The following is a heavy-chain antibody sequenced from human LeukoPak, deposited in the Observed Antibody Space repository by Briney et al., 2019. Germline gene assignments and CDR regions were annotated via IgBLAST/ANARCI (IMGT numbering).Heavy chain of an antibody. Sequence: SETLSLTCTVSGGSISSGSYYWSWIRQPAGKGLERIGTIYYSGTTTYYKPSLKSRVTISVDTSKNQFSLKLSSVTAADTAVYYCARHEEEDGYNAKTIDYWGQGTLVTVSS. J-gene: IGHJ4*02. CDR1: GGSISSGSYY. D-gene: IGHD5-24*01. V-gene: IGHV4-39*01. CDR3: ARHEEEDGYNAKTIDY. CDR2: IYYSGTTT.